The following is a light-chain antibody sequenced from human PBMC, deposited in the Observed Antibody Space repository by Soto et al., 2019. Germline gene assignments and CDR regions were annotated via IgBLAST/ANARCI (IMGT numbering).Light chain of an antibody. Sequence: DIQMTQSPSTLSVSVGDRVTITCRASQSFSTWLAWYQQKPGKAPKLLIYRTSSLKNGVPSTFSGSGSGTEFTLTITSLQPDDFATYYCQEYSRYPYTFGQGTKLEIK. CDR2: RTS. CDR3: QEYSRYPYT. CDR1: QSFSTW. J-gene: IGKJ2*01. V-gene: IGKV1-5*03.